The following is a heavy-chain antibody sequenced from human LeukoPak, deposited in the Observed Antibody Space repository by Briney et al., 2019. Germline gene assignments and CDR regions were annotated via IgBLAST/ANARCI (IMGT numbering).Heavy chain of an antibody. CDR1: GGSISSSSYY. V-gene: IGHV4-39*07. D-gene: IGHD7-27*01. Sequence: PSETLCLTCTVSGGSISSSSYYWGWIRQPPGKGLEWIGSIYYSGSTYYNPSLKSRVTISVDTSKNQFSLKLSSVTAADTAVYYCARWNWGSSIYYWGQGTLVTVSS. CDR2: IYYSGST. CDR3: ARWNWGSSIYY. J-gene: IGHJ4*02.